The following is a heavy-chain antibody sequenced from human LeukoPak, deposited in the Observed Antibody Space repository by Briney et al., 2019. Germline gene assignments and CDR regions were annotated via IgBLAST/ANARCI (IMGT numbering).Heavy chain of an antibody. V-gene: IGHV4-4*02. D-gene: IGHD5-12*01. CDR1: GGSISSSNW. J-gene: IGHJ6*02. Sequence: SETLSLTCAVSGGSISSSNWWSWVRQPPGKGLEWIGEIYHSGNTNYNPSLKSRVTISVDKSKNQFSLKLSSVTAADTAVYYCARDSRSGYDCYYYYGMDVWGQGTTVTVSS. CDR3: ARDSRSGYDCYYYYGMDV. CDR2: IYHSGNT.